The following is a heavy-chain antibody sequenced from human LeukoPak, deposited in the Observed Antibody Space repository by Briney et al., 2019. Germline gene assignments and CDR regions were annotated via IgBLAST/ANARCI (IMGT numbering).Heavy chain of an antibody. J-gene: IGHJ5*02. CDR1: GGSISSSSYY. V-gene: IGHV4-39*07. CDR3: ARIQDCSSTSCYLLNWFDP. CDR2: IYYSGST. Sequence: SETLSLTCTVSGGSISSSSYYWGWIRQPPGKGLEWIGSIYYSGSTYYNPSLKSRVTISVDTSKNQFSLKLSSVTAADTAVYYCARIQDCSSTSCYLLNWFDPWGQGTLVTVSS. D-gene: IGHD2-2*01.